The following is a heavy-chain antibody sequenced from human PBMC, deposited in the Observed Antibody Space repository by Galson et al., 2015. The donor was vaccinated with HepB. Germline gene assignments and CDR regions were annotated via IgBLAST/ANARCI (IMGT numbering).Heavy chain of an antibody. V-gene: IGHV3-30-3*01. CDR3: ARKSRVSLLR. D-gene: IGHD3-16*02. Sequence: SLRLSCAASGFTFSSYAMHWVRQAPGKGLEWVAVISYDGSNKYYADSVKGRFTISRDNSKNTLYLQMNSLRAEDTAVYYCARKSRVSLLRWGQGTLVTVSS. J-gene: IGHJ1*01. CDR2: ISYDGSNK. CDR1: GFTFSSYA.